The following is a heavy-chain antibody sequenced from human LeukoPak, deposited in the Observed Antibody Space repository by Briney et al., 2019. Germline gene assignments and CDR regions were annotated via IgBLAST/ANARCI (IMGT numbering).Heavy chain of an antibody. CDR3: ARPNPAHDAFDI. V-gene: IGHV5-51*01. Sequence: GESLKISCKGSGYSFSSYWIGWVRQMPGKGLEWMGIIYAFDSDTRYSPSFQGQVTISADKSISTAFLQWNSLKASDTAMYYCARPNPAHDAFDIWGQGTMVTVSS. J-gene: IGHJ3*02. CDR2: IYAFDSDT. D-gene: IGHD2-2*01. CDR1: GYSFSSYW.